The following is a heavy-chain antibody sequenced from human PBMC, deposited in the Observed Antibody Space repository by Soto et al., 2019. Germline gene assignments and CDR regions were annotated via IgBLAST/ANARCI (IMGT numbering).Heavy chain of an antibody. CDR1: GYTLTELS. CDR3: ATVADFWSPDAFDI. Sequence: ASVKVSCKVSGYTLTELSMHWVRQAPGKGLEWMGGFDPEDGETIYAQKFQGRVTMTEDTSTDTAYMELSSLRSEDTAVYYCATVADFWSPDAFDIWGQGTMVTVSS. V-gene: IGHV1-24*01. CDR2: FDPEDGET. D-gene: IGHD3-3*01. J-gene: IGHJ3*02.